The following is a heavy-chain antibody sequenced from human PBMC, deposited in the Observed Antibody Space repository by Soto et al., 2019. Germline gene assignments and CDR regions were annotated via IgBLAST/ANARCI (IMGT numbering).Heavy chain of an antibody. CDR3: VNRMDCSGGSCYSRDAFDI. J-gene: IGHJ3*02. Sequence: GGSLRLSCSASGFTFSSYAMHWVRQAPGKGLEYVSAISSNGGSTYYADSVKGRFTISRDNAKNTLYLQMSSLRAEDTAVYYCVNRMDCSGGSCYSRDAFDIWGQGTMVTV. CDR2: ISSNGGST. D-gene: IGHD2-15*01. CDR1: GFTFSSYA. V-gene: IGHV3-64D*06.